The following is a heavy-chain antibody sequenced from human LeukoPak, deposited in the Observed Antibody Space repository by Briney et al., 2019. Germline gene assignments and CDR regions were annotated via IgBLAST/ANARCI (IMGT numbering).Heavy chain of an antibody. CDR2: INPNSGGT. Sequence: ASVKVSCKASGYTFTGYYMHWVRQAPGQGLEWMGWINPNSGGTNYAQKFQGRVTMTRDTSISTAYMELSRLRSDDTAVYYCARETSNPPTVTTWFGYWGQGTLVTVSS. D-gene: IGHD4-17*01. V-gene: IGHV1-2*02. CDR1: GYTFTGYY. J-gene: IGHJ4*02. CDR3: ARETSNPPTVTTWFGY.